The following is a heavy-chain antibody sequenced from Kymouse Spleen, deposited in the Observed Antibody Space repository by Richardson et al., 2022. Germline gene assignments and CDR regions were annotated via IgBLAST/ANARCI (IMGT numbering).Heavy chain of an antibody. CDR1: GGSISSSNW. CDR3: ARFSITIFGVVIRGYYGMDV. V-gene: IGHV4-4*02. D-gene: IGHD3-3*01. CDR2: IYHSGST. Sequence: QVQLQESGPGLVKPSGTLSLTCAVSGGSISSSNWWSWVRQPPGKGLEWIGEIYHSGSTNYNPSLKSRVTISVDKSKNQFSLKLSSVTAADTAVYYCARFSITIFGVVIRGYYGMDVWGQGTTVTVSS. J-gene: IGHJ6*02.